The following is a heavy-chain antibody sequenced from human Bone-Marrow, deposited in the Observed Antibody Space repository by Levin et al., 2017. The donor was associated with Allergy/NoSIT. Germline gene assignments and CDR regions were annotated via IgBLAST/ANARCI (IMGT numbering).Heavy chain of an antibody. D-gene: IGHD3-22*01. J-gene: IGHJ6*02. CDR1: GESFSGHY. V-gene: IGHV4-34*01. Sequence: PSETLSLTCAVYGESFSGHYWSWIRQRPGKGLEWIGETTHSGTFNYNPSLKSRVTISADTSKNQVSLKLRSVTAADTAVYYCARLVTYYYDRSGLSGHYHYGLDVWGQGTTVTVSS. CDR3: ARLVTYYYDRSGLSGHYHYGLDV. CDR2: TTHSGTF.